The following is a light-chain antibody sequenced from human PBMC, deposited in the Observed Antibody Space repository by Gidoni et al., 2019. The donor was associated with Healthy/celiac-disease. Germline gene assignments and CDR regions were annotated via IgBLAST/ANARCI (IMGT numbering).Light chain of an antibody. CDR3: QQYNNWPPMYT. CDR1: QSVSSN. Sequence: SCRASQSVSSNLAWYQQKPGQAPRLLTYGASTRATGIPARFSGSGSGTEFTLTISSLQSEDFAVYYCQQYNNWPPMYTFXQXTKLEIK. J-gene: IGKJ2*01. V-gene: IGKV3-15*01. CDR2: GAS.